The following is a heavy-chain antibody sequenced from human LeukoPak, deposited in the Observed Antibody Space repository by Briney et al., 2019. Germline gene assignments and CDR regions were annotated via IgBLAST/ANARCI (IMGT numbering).Heavy chain of an antibody. J-gene: IGHJ6*03. CDR3: ARRSPSRSAAYYYYYMDV. Sequence: SETLSLTCTVSGGSISSSSYYWGWIRQPPGKGLEWIGSTYYSGSTYYNPSLKSRVTISVDTSKNQFSLKLSSVTAADTAVYYCARRSPSRSAAYYYYYMDVWGKGTTVTVSS. CDR2: TYYSGST. CDR1: GGSISSSSYY. V-gene: IGHV4-39*01. D-gene: IGHD1-26*01.